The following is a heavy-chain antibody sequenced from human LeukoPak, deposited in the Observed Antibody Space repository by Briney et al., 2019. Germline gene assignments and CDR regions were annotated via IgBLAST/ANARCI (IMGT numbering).Heavy chain of an antibody. V-gene: IGHV4-34*01. CDR1: DESFSGYY. CDR2: INHSGNT. Sequence: SETLSLTCDVYDESFSGYYWSWIRQSPGKGLEWIGEINHSGNTNYNPSLKSRVTLSVDTSKNQLSLKLKSVTAADTAVFYCARGGLLAPGTFEYWGQGTLVTVSS. CDR3: ARGGLLAPGTFEY. J-gene: IGHJ4*02. D-gene: IGHD3-10*01.